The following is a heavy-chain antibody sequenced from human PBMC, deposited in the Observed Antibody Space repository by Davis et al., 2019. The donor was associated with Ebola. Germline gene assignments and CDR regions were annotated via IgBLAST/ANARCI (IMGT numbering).Heavy chain of an antibody. CDR1: GFTFSSYW. Sequence: GESLKISCAASGFTFSSYWMSWVRQAPGKGLEWVANIKQDGSEKYYVDSVKGRFTISRDNAKNSLYLQMNSLRAEDTAVYYCARDVYKQPRNTEDYWGLGTLVTVSS. CDR3: ARDVYKQPRNTEDY. D-gene: IGHD1-14*01. J-gene: IGHJ4*02. V-gene: IGHV3-7*03. CDR2: IKQDGSEK.